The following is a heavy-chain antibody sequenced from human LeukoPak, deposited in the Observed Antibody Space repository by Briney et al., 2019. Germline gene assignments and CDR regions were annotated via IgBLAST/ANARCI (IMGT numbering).Heavy chain of an antibody. CDR1: GFTFNNYW. Sequence: PGGSLRLSCAVSGFTFNNYWMSWVRQAPGKGLESVANIKQDGSEKNYVDSVKGRFTISRDNAKKSLYLQMNSLRVEDTAVYYCATVHQDGYNKNYLDYWGQGTLVTVSS. CDR3: ATVHQDGYNKNYLDY. V-gene: IGHV3-7*01. D-gene: IGHD5-24*01. CDR2: IKQDGSEK. J-gene: IGHJ4*02.